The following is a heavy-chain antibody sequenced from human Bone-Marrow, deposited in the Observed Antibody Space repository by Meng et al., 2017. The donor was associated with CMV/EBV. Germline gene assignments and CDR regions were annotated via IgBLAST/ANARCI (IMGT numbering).Heavy chain of an antibody. V-gene: IGHV3-66*02. Sequence: GESLKISCAASGFTVSSNYMSWVRQAPGKGLEWVSVIYSGGSTYYADSVKGRFTISRDNSKNTLYLQMNSLRAEDTAVYYCARASHYYYDSSGYAFDIWGQGTMVTVSS. CDR3: ARASHYYYDSSGYAFDI. CDR1: GFTVSSNY. J-gene: IGHJ3*02. D-gene: IGHD3-22*01. CDR2: IYSGGST.